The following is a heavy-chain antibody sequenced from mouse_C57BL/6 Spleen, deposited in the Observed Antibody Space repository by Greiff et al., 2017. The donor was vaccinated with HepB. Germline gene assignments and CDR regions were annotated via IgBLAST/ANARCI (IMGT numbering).Heavy chain of an antibody. D-gene: IGHD2-3*01. CDR2: IDPETGGT. CDR3: TRVGDDGYYDAMDD. CDR1: GYTFTDYE. J-gene: IGHJ4*01. V-gene: IGHV1-15*01. Sequence: QVQLQQSGAELVRPGASVTPSCKASGYTFTDYEMHWVKQTPVHGLEWIGAIDPETGGTAYNQKFKGKAILTAAKSSSTAYMELRSLTSEDSAVYYWTRVGDDGYYDAMDDWGQGTSGTGSS.